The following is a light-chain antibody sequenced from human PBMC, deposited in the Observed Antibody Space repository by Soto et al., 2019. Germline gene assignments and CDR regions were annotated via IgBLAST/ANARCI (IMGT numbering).Light chain of an antibody. CDR3: AFYTSSPTFV. J-gene: IGLJ1*01. CDR2: EVS. CDR1: SSDVGSYNR. V-gene: IGLV2-18*01. Sequence: QSVLTQPPSVSGSPGQSVTISCTGTSSDVGSYNRVSWYQQPPGTAPKLLIYEVSNRPSGVPDRFSGSKSGNTASLTISGLQAEDEPDYYCAFYTSSPTFVFGTGTKVTV.